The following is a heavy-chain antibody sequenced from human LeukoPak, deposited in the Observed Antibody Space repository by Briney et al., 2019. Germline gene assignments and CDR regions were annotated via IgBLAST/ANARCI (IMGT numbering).Heavy chain of an antibody. CDR1: GFTFSSYS. CDR3: ARDRGGKIAARVDY. V-gene: IGHV3-21*01. CDR2: ISSSSSYI. D-gene: IGHD6-6*01. Sequence: PGGSLRLSCAASGFTFSSYSMNWVRQAPGKGLEWVSSISSSSSYIYYADSVKGRFTISRDNAKNSLYLQMNSLRAEDTAVYYCARDRGGKIAARVDYWGQGTLFTVSS. J-gene: IGHJ4*02.